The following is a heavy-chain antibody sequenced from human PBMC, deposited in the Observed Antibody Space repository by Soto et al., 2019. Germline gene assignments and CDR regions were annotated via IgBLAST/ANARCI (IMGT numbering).Heavy chain of an antibody. CDR1: GFTFSSYA. V-gene: IGHV3-23*01. Sequence: PGGSLRLSCAASGFTFSSYAMTWVRQAPGKGLEWVSSISGSGISTYYADSVKGRFTISRDNSKNTLYLQMNSLRAEDTAVYYCARDLDEGIAAAGNYWGQGILVTVSS. CDR2: ISGSGIST. CDR3: ARDLDEGIAAAGNY. D-gene: IGHD6-13*01. J-gene: IGHJ4*02.